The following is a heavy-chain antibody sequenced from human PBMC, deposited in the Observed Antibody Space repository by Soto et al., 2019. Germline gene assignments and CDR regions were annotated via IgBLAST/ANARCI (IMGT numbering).Heavy chain of an antibody. J-gene: IGHJ5*02. CDR1: GCSPTSYN. CDR3: DRDMHAGVTHYFDP. CDR2: TSYTGKT. V-gene: IGHV4-59*01. Sequence: LSLTCIVSGCSPTSYNWSWIRPLPEKGLEWIGYTSYTGKTNYNPSFQSRGTISIDASKNQLSRKRTSMTAADTTVNYCDRDMHAGVTHYFDPWGQGTVVTVSS. D-gene: IGHD1-26*01.